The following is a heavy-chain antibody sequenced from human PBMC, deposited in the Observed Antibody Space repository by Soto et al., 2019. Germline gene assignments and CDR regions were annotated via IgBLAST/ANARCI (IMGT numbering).Heavy chain of an antibody. D-gene: IGHD3-22*01. CDR3: ARTGNYDDSGPISSPDF. CDR2: VFYSGAT. Sequence: XETLSLTCTVSGGSISYNNYYWGWIRQPPGKGLEWIGSVFYSGATYYNPSLKSRLTISVDTSKNQFSLKLTSVTAADTAVYYCARTGNYDDSGPISSPDFWGQGTLVTVSS. CDR1: GGSISYNNYY. J-gene: IGHJ4*02. V-gene: IGHV4-39*01.